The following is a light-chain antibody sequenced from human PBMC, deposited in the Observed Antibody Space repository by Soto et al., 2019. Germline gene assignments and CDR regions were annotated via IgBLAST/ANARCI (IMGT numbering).Light chain of an antibody. V-gene: IGKV1-39*01. J-gene: IGKJ2*01. Sequence: DFQMTQSPSSLSASVGDRVTITCRARQSISSYLNWYQQKPGKAPKLLIYAASSLQSGVPSRFSGSGSGTDFTLNIRSLQPEDFATYYCQQRYSTPYTFGQGTKLEIK. CDR1: QSISSY. CDR2: AAS. CDR3: QQRYSTPYT.